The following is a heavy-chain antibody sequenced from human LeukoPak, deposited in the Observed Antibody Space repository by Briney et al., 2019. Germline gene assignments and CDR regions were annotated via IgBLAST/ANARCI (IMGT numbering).Heavy chain of an antibody. Sequence: GGSLRLSCAASGFTFSNYAMSWVRQAPGKGLEWVSASGSGAYTYYADSVKGRLTISGDNSKNTLYLQMNSLRAEDTAVYYCAKDDGLAAAGTSFDYWGQGTLVTVSS. J-gene: IGHJ4*02. V-gene: IGHV3-23*01. CDR2: SGSGAYT. CDR1: GFTFSNYA. D-gene: IGHD6-13*01. CDR3: AKDDGLAAAGTSFDY.